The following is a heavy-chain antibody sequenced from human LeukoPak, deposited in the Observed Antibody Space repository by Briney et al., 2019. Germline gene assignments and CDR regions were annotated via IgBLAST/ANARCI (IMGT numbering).Heavy chain of an antibody. J-gene: IGHJ4*02. D-gene: IGHD6-6*01. CDR1: GFTFSSYS. V-gene: IGHV3-21*01. CDR3: ARDLEYSSSSLDY. Sequence: GGSLRLSGAASGFTFSSYSMNWVRQAPGKGLEWVSSISSSSYIYYADSVKGRFTISRDNAKNSLYLQMNSLRAEDTAVYYCARDLEYSSSSLDYWGQGTLVTVSS. CDR2: ISSSSYI.